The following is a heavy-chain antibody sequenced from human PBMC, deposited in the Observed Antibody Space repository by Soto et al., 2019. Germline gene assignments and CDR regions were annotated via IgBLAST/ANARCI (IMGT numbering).Heavy chain of an antibody. CDR2: MNPNSGNT. Sequence: ASVKVSCKASRYTFTSYDINWVRQATGQGLEWMGWMNPNSGNTGYAQKFQGRVTMTRNTSISTAYMELSSLRPEDTAVYYCARGKGYYDSSGYTGPDAFDIWGQGTMVTVSS. D-gene: IGHD3-22*01. CDR3: ARGKGYYDSSGYTGPDAFDI. V-gene: IGHV1-8*01. CDR1: RYTFTSYD. J-gene: IGHJ3*02.